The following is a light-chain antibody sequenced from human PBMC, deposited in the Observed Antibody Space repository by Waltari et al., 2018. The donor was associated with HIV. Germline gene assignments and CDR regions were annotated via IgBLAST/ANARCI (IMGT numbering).Light chain of an antibody. V-gene: IGKV2-30*01. CDR1: QSLIYTDGNTY. Sequence: EAVLTQSPVSLSVALGRPASISCRSSQSLIYTDGNTYLNWFHQRPGQSPRRLIYKISNQESGVPDRFSASGSVTEFTLHISRVEAEDVGIFYCMQSSLWPGTFGQGTKVEIQ. J-gene: IGKJ1*01. CDR2: KIS. CDR3: MQSSLWPGT.